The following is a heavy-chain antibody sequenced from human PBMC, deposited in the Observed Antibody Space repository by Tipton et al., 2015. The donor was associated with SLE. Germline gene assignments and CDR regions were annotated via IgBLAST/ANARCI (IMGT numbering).Heavy chain of an antibody. CDR1: GYSFTSHA. J-gene: IGHJ4*02. V-gene: IGHV1-3*03. CDR3: ARSNDGSLGY. D-gene: IGHD5-24*01. Sequence: QLVQSGAEVRKPGASVKVSCKASGYSFTSHAMHWVRQAPGQRLEWMGWINTGKGNTKYSQEFQGRVTITRDSAASTAYMELSSLRSEDMAVYYCARSNDGSLGYWGQGTLVTVSS. CDR2: INTGKGNT.